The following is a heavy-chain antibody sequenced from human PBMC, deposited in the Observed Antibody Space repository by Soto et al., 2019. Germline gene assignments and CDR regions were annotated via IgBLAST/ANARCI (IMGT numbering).Heavy chain of an antibody. CDR2: IYSAGSA. Sequence: PGGSLRLSCAASGFTVSTYYMSWVRQAPGKGLEWVSVIYSAGSADFADSVKGRFAVSRDNSKNTLYLQMNSLRAEDTAVFYCAKERSSGWSFDYWGQGTLVTVS. J-gene: IGHJ4*02. CDR3: AKERSSGWSFDY. CDR1: GFTVSTYY. V-gene: IGHV3-53*01. D-gene: IGHD6-19*01.